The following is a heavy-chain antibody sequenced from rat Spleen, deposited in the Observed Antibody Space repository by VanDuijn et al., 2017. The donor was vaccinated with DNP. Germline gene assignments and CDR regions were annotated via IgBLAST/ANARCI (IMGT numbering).Heavy chain of an antibody. J-gene: IGHJ2*01. V-gene: IGHV2-72*01. Sequence: QVQLEESGPGLMQPSETLSLTCTVSGFSLTANGVGWVRQPLGKGLVWMGTIWAGGSTNYNSAVQSRLSISRDTSKSQLFLKMNSLQTEDTAIYFCVRGGDLYWGQGVMVTVSS. CDR1: GFSLTANG. CDR3: VRGGDLY. CDR2: IWAGGST.